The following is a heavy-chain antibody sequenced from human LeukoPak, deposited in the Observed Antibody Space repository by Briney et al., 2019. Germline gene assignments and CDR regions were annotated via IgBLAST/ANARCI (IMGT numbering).Heavy chain of an antibody. J-gene: IGHJ4*02. D-gene: IGHD1-26*01. CDR1: GFIFSTYA. V-gene: IGHV3-23*01. CDR2: ISGSGDMT. Sequence: PGGSLRLSCAASGFIFSTYAMSWVRQAPGKGREWVSAISGSGDMTYYADSVEGRFTISRDNSKKTLYLQMNSLRAENTATYYCARDRVVGVTKFDYWGQGTLVTVSS. CDR3: ARDRVVGVTKFDY.